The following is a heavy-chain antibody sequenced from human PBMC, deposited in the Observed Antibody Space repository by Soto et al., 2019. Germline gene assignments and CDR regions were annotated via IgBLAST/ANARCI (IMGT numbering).Heavy chain of an antibody. CDR1: GFTFSSYS. J-gene: IGHJ4*02. CDR2: ISSSSSYI. Sequence: GGSLRLSCAASGFTFSSYSMNWVRQAPGKGLEWVSSISSSSSYIYYADSVKGRFTISRDNAKNSLYLQMNSLRAEDTAVYYCARDRDLIAAAGTVFDYWGQGTLVTVSS. D-gene: IGHD6-13*01. V-gene: IGHV3-21*01. CDR3: ARDRDLIAAAGTVFDY.